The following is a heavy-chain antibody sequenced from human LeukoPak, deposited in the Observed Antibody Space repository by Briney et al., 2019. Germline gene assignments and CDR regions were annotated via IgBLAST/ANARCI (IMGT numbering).Heavy chain of an antibody. D-gene: IGHD1-26*01. V-gene: IGHV3-23*01. J-gene: IGHJ4*02. CDR2: ISGSGGST. CDR1: GFTFGSYA. CDR3: AKDRSPAGGSYYY. Sequence: GGSLRLSCAASGFTFGSYAMSWVRQAPGKGLEWVSAISGSGGSTYYADSVKGRFTISRDNSKNTLYLQMNSLRAEDTAVYYCAKDRSPAGGSYYYWGQGTLVTVSS.